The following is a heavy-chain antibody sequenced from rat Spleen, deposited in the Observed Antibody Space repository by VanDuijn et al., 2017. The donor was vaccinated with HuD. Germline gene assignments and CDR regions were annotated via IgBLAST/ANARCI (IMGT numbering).Heavy chain of an antibody. V-gene: IGHV5-25*01. D-gene: IGHD5-1*01. CDR3: ARHSTGKGFGY. Sequence: EVQLVESGGGLVQPGRSMKLSCAASGFTFTNDYMAWVRQARTKGLEWVASISTSGTNTYYRESVKGRFTTSRDNAKSTLYLQMDSVRSEDTATYYCARHSTGKGFGYWGQGTLVTVSS. J-gene: IGHJ3*01. CDR2: ISTSGTNT. CDR1: GFTFTNDY.